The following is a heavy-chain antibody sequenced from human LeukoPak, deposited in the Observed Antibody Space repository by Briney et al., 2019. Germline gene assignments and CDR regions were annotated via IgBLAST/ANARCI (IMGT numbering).Heavy chain of an antibody. J-gene: IGHJ6*02. CDR1: GYTFSGYA. CDR3: ARVEMPSNRDTVVGYWPDDYYGMDV. Sequence: GSLKVSCTASGYTFSGYAMHWVRQAPGQGLEWMAWINSNSGSKYYAHTFKGRVTMTRDNSMSTAYLELSRLRSDDTAVYYCARVEMPSNRDTVVGYWPDDYYGMDVWGQGTTVTVPS. CDR2: INSNSGSK. V-gene: IGHV1-2*02. D-gene: IGHD2-2*01.